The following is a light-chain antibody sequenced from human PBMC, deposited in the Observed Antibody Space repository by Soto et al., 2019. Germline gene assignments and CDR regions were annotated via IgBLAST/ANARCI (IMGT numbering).Light chain of an antibody. CDR1: SSDVGGYDY. J-gene: IGLJ2*01. CDR3: CSYARSYALV. V-gene: IGLV2-11*01. Sequence: QSALTQPRSVSGSPGQSVTISCAGTSSDVGGYDYVSWYQQHPDKVPKILIFDVTKRPSGVPNRFSGSKSGNTASLTISGLQADDEADYYCCSYARSYALVFGGGTKLTVL. CDR2: DVT.